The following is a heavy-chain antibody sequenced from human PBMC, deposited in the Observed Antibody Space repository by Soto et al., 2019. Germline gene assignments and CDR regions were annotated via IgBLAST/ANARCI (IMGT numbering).Heavy chain of an antibody. Sequence: QVQLQESGPGLVKPSETLSLTCTVSGGSISSYYWSWIRQPPGKGLEWIGYIYYSGSSNYNPSLKGQVTIAVDTSKIQLSLKRSSVTAAVTAMYYCACGGAPALLGYGCQGTLVTVSS. V-gene: IGHV4-59*08. J-gene: IGHJ4*02. CDR3: ACGGAPALLGY. CDR1: GGSISSYY. CDR2: IYYSGSS. D-gene: IGHD2-2*01.